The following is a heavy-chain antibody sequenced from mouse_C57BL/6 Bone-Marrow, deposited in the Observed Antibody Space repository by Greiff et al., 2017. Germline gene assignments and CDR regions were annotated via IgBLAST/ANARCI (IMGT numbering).Heavy chain of an antibody. Sequence: EVKLVESGGGLVKPGGSLKLSCAASGFTFSSYAMSWVRQTPEKRLEWVATISDGGSYTYYPENVKGRFTISRDNAKNNMYLQMSSLRSEDTTLYYCARYYYSNRYYYAMDYWGQGTSVTVSS. CDR1: GFTFSSYA. J-gene: IGHJ4*01. D-gene: IGHD2-5*01. CDR3: ARYYYSNRYYYAMDY. V-gene: IGHV5-4*03. CDR2: ISDGGSYT.